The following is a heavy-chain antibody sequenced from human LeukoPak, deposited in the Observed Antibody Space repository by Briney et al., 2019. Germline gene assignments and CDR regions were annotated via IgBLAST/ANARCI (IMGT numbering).Heavy chain of an antibody. CDR2: INSDGSST. CDR1: GFTFSSYW. Sequence: GGSLRLXCAASGFTFSSYWMRWVRQAPGKGLVWVSRINSDGSSTSYADSVKGRFTISRDNAKNTLYLQMNSLRAEDTAVYYCARVRVRGVIKNYYYMDVWGKGTTVTVSS. V-gene: IGHV3-74*01. CDR3: ARVRVRGVIKNYYYMDV. D-gene: IGHD3-10*01. J-gene: IGHJ6*03.